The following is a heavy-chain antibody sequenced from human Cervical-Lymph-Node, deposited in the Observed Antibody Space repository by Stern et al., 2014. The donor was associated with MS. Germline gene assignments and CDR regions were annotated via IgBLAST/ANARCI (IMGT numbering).Heavy chain of an antibody. J-gene: IGHJ3*02. CDR1: GFTFSASV. CDR2: IRNKGKNYAT. Sequence: EVPLVESGGSLVQPGGSLKLSCAASGFTFSASVIHWVRQASGKGLEWVGRIRNKGKNYATAYAVSVKGRFTISRDDSKNTAYLHMNSLKAEDTAVYYCAPSSAIWGRGTMVTVSS. V-gene: IGHV3-73*01. CDR3: APSSAI.